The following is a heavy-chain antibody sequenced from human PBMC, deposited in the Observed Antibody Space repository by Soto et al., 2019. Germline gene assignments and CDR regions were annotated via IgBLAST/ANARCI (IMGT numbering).Heavy chain of an antibody. CDR2: IIPIFGTA. CDR3: ARSSGYPTGNWFDP. Sequence: SVKVSCKASGGTFSIYAISWVRQAPGQGLEWMGGIIPIFGTANYAQKFQGRVTITADESTSTAYMELSSLRSEDTAVYYCARSSGYPTGNWFDPWGQGTLVTFSS. CDR1: GGTFSIYA. D-gene: IGHD3-22*01. J-gene: IGHJ5*02. V-gene: IGHV1-69*13.